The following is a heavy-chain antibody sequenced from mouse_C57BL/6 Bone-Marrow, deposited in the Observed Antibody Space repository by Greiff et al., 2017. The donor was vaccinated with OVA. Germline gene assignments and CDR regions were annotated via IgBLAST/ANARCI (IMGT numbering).Heavy chain of an antibody. D-gene: IGHD3-2*02. CDR3: ARGGRQLRLPSYYAMDY. CDR1: GYTFTDYY. J-gene: IGHJ4*01. V-gene: IGHV1-19*01. CDR2: INPYNGGT. Sequence: EVQLQQSGPVLVKPGASVKMSCKASGYTFTDYYMNWVKQSHGKSLEWIGVINPYNGGTSYNQKFKGKATLTVDKSSSTAYMELNSLTSEDSAVDYCARGGRQLRLPSYYAMDYWGQGTSVTVSS.